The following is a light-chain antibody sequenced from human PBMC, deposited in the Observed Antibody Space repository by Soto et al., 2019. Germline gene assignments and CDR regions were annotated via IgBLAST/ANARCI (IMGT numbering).Light chain of an antibody. V-gene: IGLV4-60*02. CDR1: SGHSSYI. Sequence: QSVLTQSSSASASLGSSVKLTCTLSSGHSSYIIAWHQQQPGKAPRHLMNLERSGTYNKGSGIPDRFSGSSAVADRYLTISNLQFEDEADYYCETWDSNTRVFGGGTKLTVL. J-gene: IGLJ3*02. CDR3: ETWDSNTRV. CDR2: LERSGTY.